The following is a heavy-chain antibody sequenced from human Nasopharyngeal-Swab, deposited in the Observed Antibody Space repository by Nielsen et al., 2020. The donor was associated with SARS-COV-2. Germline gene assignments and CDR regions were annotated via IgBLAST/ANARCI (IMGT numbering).Heavy chain of an antibody. CDR2: IYHGGNT. V-gene: IGHV4-4*02. Sequence: SQTLSLTCDVSGGSIRSSNWWTWVRQPPGKGLEWIGEIYHGGNTNYNPPLTSRVSISVDKSKNQFSLELTSVTATDTAVYYCARAQRGLAATIFYDYMDVWGKGTTVTVSS. CDR3: ARAQRGLAATIFYDYMDV. D-gene: IGHD1-26*01. J-gene: IGHJ6*03. CDR1: GGSIRSSNW.